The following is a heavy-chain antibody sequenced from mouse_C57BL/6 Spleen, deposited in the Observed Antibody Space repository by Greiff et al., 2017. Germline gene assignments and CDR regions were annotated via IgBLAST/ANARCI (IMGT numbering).Heavy chain of an antibody. J-gene: IGHJ2*01. CDR1: GFTFSSYA. V-gene: IGHV5-4*03. Sequence: EVKVVESGGGLVKPGGSLKLSCAASGFTFSSYAMSWVRQTPEKRLAWVATISDGGSYTYYPDNVKGRFTISRDNAKNNLYLQMSHLKSEDTAMYYCARVGELFDYWGQGTTLTVSS. CDR3: ARVGELFDY. CDR2: ISDGGSYT.